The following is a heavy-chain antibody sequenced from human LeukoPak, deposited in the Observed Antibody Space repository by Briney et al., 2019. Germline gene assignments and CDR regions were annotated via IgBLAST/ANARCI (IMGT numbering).Heavy chain of an antibody. V-gene: IGHV7-4-1*02. CDR2: INSDTGSS. Sequence: GASVSVSCKASGYTLTTQSMNWVRPAPGQGLKWMGWINSDTGSSTYAQRFTGRFVYSVDTSVSTAYLQISSLKTEDTAVDYCAREILRLDIWGQGTMVTVS. CDR3: AREILRLDI. CDR1: GYTLTTQS. J-gene: IGHJ3*02.